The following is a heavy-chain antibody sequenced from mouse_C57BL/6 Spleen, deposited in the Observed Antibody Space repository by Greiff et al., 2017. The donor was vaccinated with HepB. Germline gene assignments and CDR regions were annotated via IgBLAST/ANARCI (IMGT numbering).Heavy chain of an antibody. D-gene: IGHD1-1*01. J-gene: IGHJ1*03. V-gene: IGHV1-22*01. CDR2: INPNNGGT. CDR1: GYTFTDYN. Sequence: VHVKQSGPELVKPGASVKMSCKASGYTFTDYNMHWVKQSHGKSLEWIGYINPNNGGTSYNQKFKGKATLTVNKSSSTAYMELRSLTSEDSAVYDCARDYYGSSYWYFDVWGTGTTVTVSS. CDR3: ARDYYGSSYWYFDV.